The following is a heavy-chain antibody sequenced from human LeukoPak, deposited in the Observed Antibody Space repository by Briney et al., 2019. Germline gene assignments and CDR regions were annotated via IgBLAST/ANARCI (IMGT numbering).Heavy chain of an antibody. CDR2: IYYSGST. V-gene: IGHV4-39*01. D-gene: IGHD6-19*01. Sequence: SETLSLTCTVSGGSISSSSSYRGWIRQPPGKGLEWIGSIYYSGSTYYNPSLKSRVTISVDTSKNQFSLKLSSVTAADTAVYYCARKQWLVHYYFDYWGQGTLVTVSS. J-gene: IGHJ4*02. CDR1: GGSISSSSSY. CDR3: ARKQWLVHYYFDY.